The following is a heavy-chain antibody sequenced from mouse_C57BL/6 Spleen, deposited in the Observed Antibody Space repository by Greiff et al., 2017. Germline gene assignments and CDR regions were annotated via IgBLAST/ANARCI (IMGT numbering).Heavy chain of an antibody. CDR3: ARPESSYGYFDV. CDR2: ISSGGSYT. CDR1: GFTFSSYG. D-gene: IGHD1-1*01. V-gene: IGHV5-6*01. J-gene: IGHJ1*03. Sequence: EVKLQESGGDLVKPGGSLKLSCAASGFTFSSYGMSWVRQTPDKRLEWVATISSGGSYTYYPDSVKGRFTISRDNAKNTLYLQMSSLKSEDTAMYYCARPESSYGYFDVWGTGTTVTVSS.